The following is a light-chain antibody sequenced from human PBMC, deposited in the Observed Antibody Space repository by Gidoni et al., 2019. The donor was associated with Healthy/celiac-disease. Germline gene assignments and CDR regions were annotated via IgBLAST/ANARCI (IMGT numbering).Light chain of an antibody. J-gene: IGKJ2*01. CDR2: AAS. CDR1: QSISSY. Sequence: IQMTQSPSSLSASVGDRVTITCRASQSISSYLHWYQQKTGKPPKLLIYAASSLQSGVPSRFSGSGSGTDFTLTISSLQPEDFATYYCQQSYSTPRTFGQGTKLEIK. CDR3: QQSYSTPRT. V-gene: IGKV1-39*01.